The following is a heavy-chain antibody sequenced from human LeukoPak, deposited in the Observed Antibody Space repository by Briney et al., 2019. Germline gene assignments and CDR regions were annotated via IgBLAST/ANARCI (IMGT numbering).Heavy chain of an antibody. CDR2: IYNGGDT. J-gene: IGHJ4*02. D-gene: IGHD1-26*01. V-gene: IGHV4-39*01. CDR1: GVSIRSSSYY. CDR3: ARHGYSGSYYDY. Sequence: SETLSLSCTVSGVSIRSSSYYWGCIRQPPGKGLEWIGTIYNGGDTYYNPSLGSRVTISVDTYKKQFSLKLSSVTAADTALYYCARHGYSGSYYDYWGQGTLVTVSS.